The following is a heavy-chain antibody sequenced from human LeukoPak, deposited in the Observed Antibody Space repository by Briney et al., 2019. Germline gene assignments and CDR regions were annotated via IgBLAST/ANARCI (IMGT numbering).Heavy chain of an antibody. J-gene: IGHJ4*02. CDR3: ARVGDQLLSAPYYFDY. Sequence: ASVTVSCKASGYTFTSYGISWVRQAPGQGLEWMGWISAYNGNTNYAQKLQGRVTMTTDTSTSTAYMELRSLRSDDTAVYYCARVGDQLLSAPYYFDYWGQGTLVTVSS. V-gene: IGHV1-18*01. CDR2: ISAYNGNT. CDR1: GYTFTSYG. D-gene: IGHD3-10*01.